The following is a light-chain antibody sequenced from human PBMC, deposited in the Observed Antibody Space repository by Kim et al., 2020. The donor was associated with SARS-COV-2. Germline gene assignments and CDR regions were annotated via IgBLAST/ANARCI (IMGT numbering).Light chain of an antibody. V-gene: IGKV1-5*01. CDR2: DAS. Sequence: DIQMTQSPSTLSASVGDRVTITCRASQSISSWLAWYQQKPVKAPKLLIYDASSLERGVPSRFSGSGSGTEFTLTISSLQPDDFATYYCQQYNSKSAITFGQGTRLDIK. J-gene: IGKJ5*01. CDR3: QQYNSKSAIT. CDR1: QSISSW.